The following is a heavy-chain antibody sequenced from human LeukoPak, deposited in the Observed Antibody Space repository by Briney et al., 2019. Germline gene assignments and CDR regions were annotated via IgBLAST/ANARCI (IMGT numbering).Heavy chain of an antibody. Sequence: ASVKVSCKASGYTFTSYDINWVRQATGQGLEWMGWMNPNSGNTGYAQKFRGRVTMTRNTSISTAYMELSSLRSEDTAVYYCARFGPGGDYYYYYYMDVWGKGTTVTISS. D-gene: IGHD2-21*02. CDR3: ARFGPGGDYYYYYYMDV. CDR2: MNPNSGNT. CDR1: GYTFTSYD. J-gene: IGHJ6*03. V-gene: IGHV1-8*01.